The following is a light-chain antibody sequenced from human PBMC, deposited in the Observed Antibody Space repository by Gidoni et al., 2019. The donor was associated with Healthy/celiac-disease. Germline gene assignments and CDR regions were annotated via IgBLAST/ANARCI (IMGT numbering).Light chain of an antibody. CDR2: GAS. CDR1: QSVSSSY. Sequence: EIVLTQSPGTLSLSPGERATLSCRASQSVSSSYFAWYQQKPGQAPRLLIYGASSRATGIPDRFSGRGSGTDFTLTISRLETEDFAVYYCQQYGSSPRTFGQGTKVEIK. V-gene: IGKV3-20*01. CDR3: QQYGSSPRT. J-gene: IGKJ1*01.